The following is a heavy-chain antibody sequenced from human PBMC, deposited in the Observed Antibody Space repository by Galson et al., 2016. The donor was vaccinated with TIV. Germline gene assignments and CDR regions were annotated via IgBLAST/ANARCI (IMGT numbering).Heavy chain of an antibody. CDR3: ARDRVVDATYYYYYYGMDV. D-gene: IGHD1-26*01. CDR1: GLSVSINY. V-gene: IGHV3-66*02. CDR2: ISDGGNT. J-gene: IGHJ6*02. Sequence: SLRLSCAASGLSVSINYMTWVRQAPGKGLEWVSLISDGGNTYYPDSVKGRFTISRDKTKNTLYLQMNALRAEDTAVYYCARDRVVDATYYYYYYGMDVWGQGAAVTVSS.